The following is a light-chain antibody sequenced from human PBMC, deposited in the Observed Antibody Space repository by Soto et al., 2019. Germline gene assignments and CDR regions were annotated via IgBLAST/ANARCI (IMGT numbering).Light chain of an antibody. V-gene: IGLV2-14*01. J-gene: IGLJ1*01. CDR3: TSYTSSSTLYV. CDR1: SSDVGGHNL. Sequence: QSALTQPASVSGSPGQSVTISCTGTSSDVGGHNLVSWYQQHPGKAPKLIIYEVSNRPSGLSYRFSGSKSGNTASPTISGLQAEDEADYYCTSYTSSSTLYVFGTGTKLTVL. CDR2: EVS.